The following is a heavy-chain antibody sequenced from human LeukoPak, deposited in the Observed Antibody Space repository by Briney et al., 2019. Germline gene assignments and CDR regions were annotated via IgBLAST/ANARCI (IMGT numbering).Heavy chain of an antibody. V-gene: IGHV4-30-4*01. D-gene: IGHD4-23*01. CDR3: ARTRRKNYGGNSLFFYFDY. Sequence: PSQTLSLTCTVSGGSISSGDYYWSWIRQPPGKGLEWIGYIYYSGSTYYNPFLKSRVTISVDTSKNQFSLKLSSVTAADTAVYYCARTRRKNYGGNSLFFYFDYWGQGTLVTVSS. J-gene: IGHJ4*02. CDR1: GGSISSGDYY. CDR2: IYYSGST.